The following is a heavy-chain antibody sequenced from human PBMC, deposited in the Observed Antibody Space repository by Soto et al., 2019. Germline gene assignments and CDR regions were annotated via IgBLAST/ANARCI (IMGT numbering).Heavy chain of an antibody. D-gene: IGHD3-22*01. Sequence: QVQLQESGPGLVKPSGTLSLTCAVSGGSISSSNWWSWVRQPPGKGLEWIGEIYHSGSTNYNPSLKSRVTISVNKSKNQFSLKLSSVTAADTAVYYCARDRYDSSGYVIIDAFDIWGQGTMVTVSS. CDR1: GGSISSSNW. CDR2: IYHSGST. V-gene: IGHV4-4*02. CDR3: ARDRYDSSGYVIIDAFDI. J-gene: IGHJ3*02.